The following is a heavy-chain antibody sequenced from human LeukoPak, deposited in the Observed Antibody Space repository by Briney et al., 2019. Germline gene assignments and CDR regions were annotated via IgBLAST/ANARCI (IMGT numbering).Heavy chain of an antibody. CDR2: IRYDGSNK. Sequence: PGGSLRLSCAASGFTFSSYGMHWVRQAPGKGLEWVTFIRYDGSNKYYADSVKGRFTISRDNSKNTLYLQMNSLRAEDTAVYYCAKGPKGTTFGVVISRDYYYMDVWGKGTTVTVSS. CDR3: AKGPKGTTFGVVISRDYYYMDV. CDR1: GFTFSSYG. J-gene: IGHJ6*03. V-gene: IGHV3-30*02. D-gene: IGHD3-3*01.